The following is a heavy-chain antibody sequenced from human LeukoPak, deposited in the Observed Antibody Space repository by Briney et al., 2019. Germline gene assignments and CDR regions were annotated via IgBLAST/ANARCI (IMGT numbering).Heavy chain of an antibody. V-gene: IGHV3-30*18. CDR1: GFTFSSYG. CDR3: ANTIGRYNYGYPYYYYYGMDV. Sequence: PGRSLRPSCAASGFTFSSYGIHWVRQAPGKGLEWVAVMSSDGSNQYYADSVKGRFTISRDNSKNTLYLQMNSLRAEDTAIYYCANTIGRYNYGYPYYYYYGMDVWGQGTTVTVSS. J-gene: IGHJ6*02. CDR2: MSSDGSNQ. D-gene: IGHD3-10*01.